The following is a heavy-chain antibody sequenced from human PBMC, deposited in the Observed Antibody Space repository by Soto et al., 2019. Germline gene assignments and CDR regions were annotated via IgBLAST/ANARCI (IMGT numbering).Heavy chain of an antibody. J-gene: IGHJ5*02. D-gene: IGHD6-13*01. CDR3: ARQSISSPIYNWFDP. Sequence: GESLKISCKGSGYSFTFYWIAWVRQMPGKGLEWMGVIYPGDSETKYNPSLQGQVTISADKSISTAYLQWSSLKASDTAIYYCARQSISSPIYNWFDPWGQGTLVTVSS. CDR2: IYPGDSET. CDR1: GYSFTFYW. V-gene: IGHV5-51*01.